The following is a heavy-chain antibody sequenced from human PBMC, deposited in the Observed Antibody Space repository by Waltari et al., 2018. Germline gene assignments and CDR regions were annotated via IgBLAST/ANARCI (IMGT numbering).Heavy chain of an antibody. CDR2: IIPIFGTA. CDR1: GGTFSSYA. CDR3: ARERYSYGPNYYYGMDV. V-gene: IGHV1-69*01. Sequence: QVQLVQSGAEVKKPGSSVKVSCQASGGTFSSYAISWVRQAPGKGLEWMGGIIPIFGTANYAQKFQGRVTITADESTSTAYMELSSLRSEDTAVYYCARERYSYGPNYYYGMDVWGQGTTVTVSS. J-gene: IGHJ6*02. D-gene: IGHD5-18*01.